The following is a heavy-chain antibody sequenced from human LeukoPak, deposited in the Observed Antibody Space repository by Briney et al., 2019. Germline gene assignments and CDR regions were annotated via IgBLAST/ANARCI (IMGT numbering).Heavy chain of an antibody. D-gene: IGHD1-26*01. CDR3: TRVSLVATSVFFDY. Sequence: PGGSLRLSCTASGFTFGDYGVTWVRQAPGKGLEWVSFIRSKAYGGTTEYAASVKGRFTISRDDSKSIAYLQMNSLKTEDTAVYYCTRVSLVATSVFFDYWGKGTLVTVSS. CDR1: GFTFGDYG. V-gene: IGHV3-49*04. J-gene: IGHJ4*02. CDR2: IRSKAYGGTT.